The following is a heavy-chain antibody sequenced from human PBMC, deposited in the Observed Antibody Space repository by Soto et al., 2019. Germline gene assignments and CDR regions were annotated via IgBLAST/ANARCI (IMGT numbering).Heavy chain of an antibody. J-gene: IGHJ4*02. D-gene: IGHD3-3*01. CDR3: ARPLLRFLEWPSYGY. V-gene: IGHV3-7*01. CDR2: IKQDGSEK. CDR1: GFTFSSYW. Sequence: GGSLRLSCAASGFTFSSYWMSWVRQAPGKGLEWVANIKQDGSEKYYVDSVKGRFTISRDNAKNSLYLQMNSLRAEDTAVYYCARPLLRFLEWPSYGYWGQGTLVTVSS.